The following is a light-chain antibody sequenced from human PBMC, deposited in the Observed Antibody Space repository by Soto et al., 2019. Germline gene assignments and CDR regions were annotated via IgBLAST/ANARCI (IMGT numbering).Light chain of an antibody. CDR3: QPSYNTPRT. J-gene: IGKJ3*01. CDR1: QSIANY. CDR2: AAS. Sequence: DIQMTQSPSSLPASVGDRVTITCRASQSIANYLNWYQQKPGKAPKLLIYAASTLESRVPSRFSGSGSGTDFTLTISSLQPEDFATYYCQPSYNTPRTFGPGTKLEIK. V-gene: IGKV1-39*01.